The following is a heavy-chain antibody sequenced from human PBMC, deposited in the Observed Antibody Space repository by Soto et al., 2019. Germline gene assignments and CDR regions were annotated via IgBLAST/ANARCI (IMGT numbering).Heavy chain of an antibody. Sequence: ASVKVSCKASGGTFSSYAISWVRQAPGQGLEWMGGIIPIFGTANYAQKFQGRVTITADKSTSTAYMELSSLRSEDTAMYYCARHTWSSGSPAAFDYWGQGTLVTVSS. D-gene: IGHD1-26*01. J-gene: IGHJ4*02. CDR3: ARHTWSSGSPAAFDY. CDR1: GGTFSSYA. V-gene: IGHV1-69*06. CDR2: IIPIFGTA.